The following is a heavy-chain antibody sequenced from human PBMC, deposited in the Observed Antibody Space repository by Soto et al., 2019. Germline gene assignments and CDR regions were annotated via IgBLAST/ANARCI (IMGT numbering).Heavy chain of an antibody. CDR1: GGSISGSY. J-gene: IGHJ4*02. Sequence: QVQLQGSGPGLVKPSETLSLTCSVSGGSISGSYLSWIRQSPGKGLEWLGYVYYTGSTNYSPSLRSRVSISVDTSKNEFSLRLSSVTAADTAVYFCARSVAVPGAHIDYWGQGTQVTVSS. V-gene: IGHV4-59*01. CDR2: VYYTGST. CDR3: ARSVAVPGAHIDY. D-gene: IGHD6-19*01.